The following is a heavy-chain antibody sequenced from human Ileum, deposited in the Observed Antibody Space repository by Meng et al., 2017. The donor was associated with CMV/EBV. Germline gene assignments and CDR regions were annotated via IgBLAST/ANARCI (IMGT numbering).Heavy chain of an antibody. J-gene: IGHJ4*02. Sequence: QVQLVQSGAEVKKPGASVKVSCKAAENISSKIGIHWVRQAPGQRLEWMGSINGGNGDTKYLQKFQGRVTITRDTSASTAYMELSSLRSEDTAVYYCARGANGNYLYYFDYWGQGTLVTVSS. D-gene: IGHD3-10*01. CDR3: ARGANGNYLYYFDY. CDR1: ENISSKIG. V-gene: IGHV1-3*01. CDR2: INGGNGDT.